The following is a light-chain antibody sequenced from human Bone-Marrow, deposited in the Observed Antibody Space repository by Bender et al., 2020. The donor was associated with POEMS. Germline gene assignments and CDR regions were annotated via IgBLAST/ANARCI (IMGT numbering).Light chain of an antibody. Sequence: SYVLTQPPSVSVAPGQTARMTCEGANIGRKSVHWHQQKSGQSPVLVVYDDSVRPSGIPDRFSGSNSGDTATLTISRVEAGDEADYYCQVWDDRSDLWVFGGGTKVTVL. J-gene: IGLJ3*02. CDR3: QVWDDRSDLWV. CDR2: DDS. CDR1: NIGRKS. V-gene: IGLV3-21*02.